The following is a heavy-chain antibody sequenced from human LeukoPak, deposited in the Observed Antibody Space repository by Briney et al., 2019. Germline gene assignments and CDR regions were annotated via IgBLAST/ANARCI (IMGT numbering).Heavy chain of an antibody. J-gene: IGHJ4*02. V-gene: IGHV3-30-3*01. Sequence: GGSLRLSCAASGFTFSSYAMHRVRQAPGKGLEWVAVISYDGSNKYYADSVKGRFTISRDNSKNTLYLQMNSLRAEDTAVYYCARPPHYYDSSGSQGYWGQGTLVTVSS. D-gene: IGHD3-22*01. CDR3: ARPPHYYDSSGSQGY. CDR2: ISYDGSNK. CDR1: GFTFSSYA.